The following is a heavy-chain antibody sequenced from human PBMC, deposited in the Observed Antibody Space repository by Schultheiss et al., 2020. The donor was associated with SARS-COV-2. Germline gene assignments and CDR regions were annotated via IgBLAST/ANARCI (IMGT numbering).Heavy chain of an antibody. D-gene: IGHD2-2*01. CDR1: GFTFSSYG. V-gene: IGHV3-30*18. CDR2: ISYDGSNK. Sequence: GGSLRLSCAASGFTFSSYGMHWVRQAPGKGLEWVAVISYDGSNKYYADSVKGRFTISRDNSKNTLYLQMNSLRAEDTAVYYCAKGVVPASRDNGDYWGQGTLVTVSS. CDR3: AKGVVPASRDNGDY. J-gene: IGHJ4*02.